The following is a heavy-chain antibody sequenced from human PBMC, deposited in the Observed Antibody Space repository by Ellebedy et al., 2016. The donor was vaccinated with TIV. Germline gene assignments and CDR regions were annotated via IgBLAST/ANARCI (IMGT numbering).Heavy chain of an antibody. CDR1: GGTFSSYA. V-gene: IGHV1-69*04. J-gene: IGHJ2*01. D-gene: IGHD6-19*01. CDR3: AREEHSSGMGYWYFDL. Sequence: ASVKVSCKASGGTFSSYAISWVRQAPGQGLEWMGIINPSGGSTSYAQKFQGRVTITADMYTSTAYLELSSLRSGDTAVYYCAREEHSSGMGYWYFDLWGRGTLITVSS. CDR2: INPSGGST.